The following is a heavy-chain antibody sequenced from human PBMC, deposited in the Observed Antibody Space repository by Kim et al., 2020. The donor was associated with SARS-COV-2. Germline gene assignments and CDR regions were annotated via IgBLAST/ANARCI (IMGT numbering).Heavy chain of an antibody. D-gene: IGHD3-3*01. V-gene: IGHV3-23*01. Sequence: GGSLRLSCAASGFTFSSYAMSWVRQAPGKGLEWVSAISGSGGSTYYADSVKGRFTISRDNSKNTLYLQMNSLRAEDTAVYYCATDYDFWGGYYIPPLDYWGQGSLVSDPS. CDR3: ATDYDFWGGYYIPPLDY. J-gene: IGHJ4*02. CDR2: ISGSGGST. CDR1: GFTFSSYA.